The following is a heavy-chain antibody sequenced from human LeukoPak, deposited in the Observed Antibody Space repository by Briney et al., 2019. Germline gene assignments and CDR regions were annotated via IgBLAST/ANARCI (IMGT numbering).Heavy chain of an antibody. CDR3: ARDHRYYYYMDV. Sequence: SETLSLTCTVSGGSISSSSYYWGWIRQPPGKGLEWIGSIYYSGSTYYNPSLKSRVTISVDTSKNQFSLKLSSVTAADTAVYYCARDHRYYYYMDVWGKGTTVTVSS. V-gene: IGHV4-39*07. D-gene: IGHD1-14*01. J-gene: IGHJ6*03. CDR2: IYYSGST. CDR1: GGSISSSSYY.